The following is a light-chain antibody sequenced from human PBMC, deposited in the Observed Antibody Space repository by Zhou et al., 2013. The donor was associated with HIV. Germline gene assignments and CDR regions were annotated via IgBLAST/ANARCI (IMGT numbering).Light chain of an antibody. CDR3: QQHGDFPRA. J-gene: IGKJ4*01. CDR1: QDISDH. Sequence: DIQMTQSPSSLSASVGDRVTITCQASQDISDHLNWYQQKPGKAPKLLIYDASNLETGVPSRFSGSGSGTDFTFTISSLQAEDIATYYCQQHGDFPRAFGGGPRWRS. V-gene: IGKV1-33*01. CDR2: DAS.